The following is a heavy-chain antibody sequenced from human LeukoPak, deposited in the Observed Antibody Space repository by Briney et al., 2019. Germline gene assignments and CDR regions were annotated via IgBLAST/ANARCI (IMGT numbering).Heavy chain of an antibody. D-gene: IGHD2-15*01. CDR1: GGSFSGYY. J-gene: IGHJ5*02. CDR3: ARVSVVVVAATPTYSNWFDP. V-gene: IGHV4-34*01. Sequence: SETLSLTCAVYGGSFSGYYWSWIRQPPGKGLEWIGEINHSGSTNYNASLKSRVTISVDTSKNQFSLKLSSVTAADTAVYYCARVSVVVVAATPTYSNWFDPWGQGTLVTVSS. CDR2: INHSGST.